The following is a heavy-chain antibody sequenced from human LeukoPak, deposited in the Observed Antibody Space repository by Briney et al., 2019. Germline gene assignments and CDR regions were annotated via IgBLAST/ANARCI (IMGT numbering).Heavy chain of an antibody. V-gene: IGHV3-7*01. CDR2: IKQDGSEK. Sequence: GSLRLSCAASGFTFSRYWMSWVRQAPGKGLEWVANIKQDGSEKFYVDSVKGRFTISRDNAKNSLYLQMNSLRAEDTALYYCARGDYYDSSGFYTDAFDIWGQGTMVTVSS. D-gene: IGHD3-22*01. CDR1: GFTFSRYW. J-gene: IGHJ3*02. CDR3: ARGDYYDSSGFYTDAFDI.